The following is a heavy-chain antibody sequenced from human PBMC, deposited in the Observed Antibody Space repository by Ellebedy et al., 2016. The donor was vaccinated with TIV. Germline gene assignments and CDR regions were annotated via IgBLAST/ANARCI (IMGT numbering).Heavy chain of an antibody. D-gene: IGHD4-17*01. J-gene: IGHJ5*01. V-gene: IGHV3-7*01. CDR1: GFSFRSYW. CDR2: IRGDSEK. CDR3: ARRGSYGDYAVQINSWFDS. Sequence: PGGSLRLSCEAFGFSFRSYWMSWVRQAPGKGLEWVANIRGDSEKYYVDSVKGRFTISRDNGKNSPYLQMHSLRPEDTAVYYCARRGSYGDYAVQINSWFDSWGQGTLVTVSS.